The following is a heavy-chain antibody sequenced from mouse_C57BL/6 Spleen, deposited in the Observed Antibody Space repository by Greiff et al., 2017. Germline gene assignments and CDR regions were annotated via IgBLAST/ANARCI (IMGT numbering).Heavy chain of an antibody. CDR1: GIPFRNYW. J-gene: IGHJ3*01. V-gene: IGHV6-3*01. CDR2: IRLKSDNYAT. CDR3: TGYTWFAY. Sequence: KVVESGGGLVQPGGSMKLSCVASGIPFRNYWMNWVRQAPEKGLEWFAQIRLKSDNYATHYAESVKGRFTISRDDSKRSVYLHMDNVGAEGTGSYYCTGYTWFAYWGQGTPVTVSA.